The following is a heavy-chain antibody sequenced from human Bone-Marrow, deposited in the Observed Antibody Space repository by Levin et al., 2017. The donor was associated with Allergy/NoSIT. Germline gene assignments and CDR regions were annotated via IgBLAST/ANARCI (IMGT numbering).Heavy chain of an antibody. CDR2: IFHSGIA. J-gene: IGHJ3*02. Sequence: PSETLSLTCAVSGASISSSNWWNWVRQTPGGGLEWIGEIFHSGIANYNPSLKSRILISVDESKNHFSLNLKSVTAADTALYYCTRRNSSWATFTFDIWGHGTMVTVS. V-gene: IGHV4-4*02. CDR1: GASISSSNW. CDR3: TRRNSSWATFTFDI. D-gene: IGHD1/OR15-1a*01.